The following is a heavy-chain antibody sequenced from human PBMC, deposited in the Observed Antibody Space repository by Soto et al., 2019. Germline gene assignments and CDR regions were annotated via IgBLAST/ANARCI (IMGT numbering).Heavy chain of an antibody. CDR2: ISWNSGSI. CDR3: VADSSSFYYGMDV. J-gene: IGHJ6*02. D-gene: IGHD6-6*01. V-gene: IGHV3-9*01. Sequence: GGSLRLSCASSGFTFDDYAMHWVRQAPGKGLEWVSGISWNSGSIGYADSVKGRFTISRDNAKNSLYLQMNSLRAEDTALYYCVADSSSFYYGMDVWGQGTTVTVSS. CDR1: GFTFDDYA.